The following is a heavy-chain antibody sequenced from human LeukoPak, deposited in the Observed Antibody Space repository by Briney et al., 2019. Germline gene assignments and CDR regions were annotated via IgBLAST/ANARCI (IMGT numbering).Heavy chain of an antibody. V-gene: IGHV3-7*01. Sequence: GGSLRLSCAASGFTFSSSAMSWVRQAPGKGLEWVANIKQDGSEKYYVDSVKGRFTISRDNAKNSLYLQMNSLRAEDTAVYYCAILSFGAFDIWGQGTMVTVSS. CDR3: AILSFGAFDI. D-gene: IGHD3-3*01. CDR2: IKQDGSEK. J-gene: IGHJ3*02. CDR1: GFTFSSSA.